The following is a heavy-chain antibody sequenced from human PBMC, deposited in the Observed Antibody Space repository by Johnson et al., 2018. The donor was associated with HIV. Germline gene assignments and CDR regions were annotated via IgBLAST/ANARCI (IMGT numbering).Heavy chain of an antibody. Sequence: VQLVESGGGLVQPGRSLRLSCAASGFTFDDYAMHWVRQAPGKGLEWVSGISWNSGSIGYADSVKGRFTISRDNAKNSLYLQMNSLRAEDTAVYYCAKDYSSSSLDAFDIWGQGTMVTVSS. CDR2: ISWNSGSI. J-gene: IGHJ3*02. V-gene: IGHV3-9*01. CDR3: AKDYSSSSLDAFDI. D-gene: IGHD6-6*01. CDR1: GFTFDDYA.